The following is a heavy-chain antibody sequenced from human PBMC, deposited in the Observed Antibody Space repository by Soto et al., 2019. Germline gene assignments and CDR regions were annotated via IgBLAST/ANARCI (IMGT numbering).Heavy chain of an antibody. CDR1: GFTFSSYW. CDR2: IKQDGSEK. CDR3: AREGGYYDFWSGYYLGWFDP. J-gene: IGHJ5*02. D-gene: IGHD3-3*01. V-gene: IGHV3-7*01. Sequence: EVQLVESGGGLVQPGGSLRLSCAASGFTFSSYWMSWVRQAPGKGLEWVANIKQDGSEKYYVDSVKGRFTISRDNAKNSLYLQMNSLRAEDTAVYYCAREGGYYDFWSGYYLGWFDPWGQGTLVTVSS.